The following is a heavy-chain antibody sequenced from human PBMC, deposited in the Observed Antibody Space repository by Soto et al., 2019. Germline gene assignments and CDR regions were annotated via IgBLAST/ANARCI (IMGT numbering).Heavy chain of an antibody. CDR1: GGTFSSYT. CDR2: IIPILGIA. D-gene: IGHD3-3*01. J-gene: IGHJ3*02. Sequence: QVQLVQSGAEVKKPGSSVKVSCKASGGTFSSYTISWVRQAPGQGLEWMGRIIPILGIANYAQKFQGRVTITADKSTSTAYLELSSLRYEDTAVYYCAAPRHDFWSGDYDGDAFDIWGQGTMVAVSS. CDR3: AAPRHDFWSGDYDGDAFDI. V-gene: IGHV1-69*02.